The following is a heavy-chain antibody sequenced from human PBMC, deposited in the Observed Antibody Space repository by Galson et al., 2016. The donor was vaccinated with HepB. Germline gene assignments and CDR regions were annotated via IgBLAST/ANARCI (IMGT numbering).Heavy chain of an antibody. J-gene: IGHJ6*02. CDR2: ISVYNGKT. CDR3: ARVFMSYYDILTGYSYSLDV. D-gene: IGHD3-9*01. V-gene: IGHV1-18*01. Sequence: SVKVSCKASGYTFTSYGISWVRQAPGQGLELMGWISVYNGKTRYAQKLQGRVTMTTDTSTSTAYMELRSLRSDDTAVYYCARVFMSYYDILTGYSYSLDVWGQGSTVTVSS. CDR1: GYTFTSYG.